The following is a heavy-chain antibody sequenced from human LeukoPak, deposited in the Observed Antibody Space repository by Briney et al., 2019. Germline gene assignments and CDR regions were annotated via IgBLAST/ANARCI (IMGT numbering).Heavy chain of an antibody. J-gene: IGHJ4*02. CDR2: TSYDGSEK. CDR1: GFTFRSYA. Sequence: GRSLRLSCAGSGFTFRSYAMHWVRQAPGKGLEWVAFTSYDGSEKYYVDSVKGRFTISRDNSKNTLYLQMSSLRVEDTAVYYCARGNYDILTGSAFDYWGQGTLVTVSS. D-gene: IGHD3-9*01. V-gene: IGHV3-30*04. CDR3: ARGNYDILTGSAFDY.